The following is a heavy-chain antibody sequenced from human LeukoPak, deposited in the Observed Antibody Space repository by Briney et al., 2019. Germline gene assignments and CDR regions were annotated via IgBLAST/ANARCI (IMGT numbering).Heavy chain of an antibody. D-gene: IGHD3-9*01. CDR1: GFTFSSYA. J-gene: IGHJ6*03. CDR2: ISGNGGST. Sequence: GGSLRLSCAASGFTFSSYAMSWVRQAPGKGLEWVSAISGNGGSTYYAHSVKGRFTISRDNSKNTLYLQMNSLRAEDTAVYYCAKVAALYYDILTGYYYYYYYMDVWGKGTTVTVSS. CDR3: AKVAALYYDILTGYYYYYYYMDV. V-gene: IGHV3-23*01.